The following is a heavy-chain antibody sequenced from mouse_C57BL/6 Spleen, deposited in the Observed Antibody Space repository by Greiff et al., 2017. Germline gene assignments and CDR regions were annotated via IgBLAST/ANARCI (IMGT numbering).Heavy chain of an antibody. J-gene: IGHJ4*01. CDR2: IRNKANGYTT. CDR1: GFTFTDYY. D-gene: IGHD2-4*01. CDR3: ARYKYDYGAMDY. V-gene: IGHV7-3*01. Sequence: DVMLVESGGGLVQPGGSLSLSCAASGFTFTDYYMSWVRQPPGKALEWLGFIRNKANGYTTEYSASVKGRFTISRDNSQSILYLQMNALRAEDSATYYCARYKYDYGAMDYWGQGTSVTVSS.